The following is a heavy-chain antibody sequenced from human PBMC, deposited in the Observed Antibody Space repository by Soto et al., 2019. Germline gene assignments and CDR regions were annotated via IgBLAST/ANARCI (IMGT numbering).Heavy chain of an antibody. J-gene: IGHJ4*02. CDR2: ISAYNGDT. CDR1: GYIFSKSG. D-gene: IGHD4-17*01. V-gene: IGHV1-18*01. CDR3: ASVSDIGDYFADY. Sequence: QVQLVQSGGEVKKPGASVKVSCKASGYIFSKSGITWVRQAPGQGLEWMGWISAYNGDTKYAQKFQGRVTMATDTSTSTALMELRSQSSVDTAVYYCASVSDIGDYFADYWGQGTLVTESS.